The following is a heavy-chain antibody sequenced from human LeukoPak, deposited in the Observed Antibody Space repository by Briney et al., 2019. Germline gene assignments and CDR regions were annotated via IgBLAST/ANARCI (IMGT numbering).Heavy chain of an antibody. CDR2: ISSSSTYI. D-gene: IGHD3-10*01. CDR3: ARDLLDTYYFGSGSYEGPDY. Sequence: PGGSLRLSCAASGFAFSSYSMNWVRQAPEKGLEWVAAISSSSTYIYYAESMKGRFTISRDNAKNSLYLQMSSLRAEDTAVYYCARDLLDTYYFGSGSYEGPDYWGQGTLVTVSS. J-gene: IGHJ4*02. V-gene: IGHV3-21*01. CDR1: GFAFSSYS.